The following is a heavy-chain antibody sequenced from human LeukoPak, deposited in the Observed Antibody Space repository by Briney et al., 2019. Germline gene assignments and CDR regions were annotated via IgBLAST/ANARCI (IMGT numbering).Heavy chain of an antibody. J-gene: IGHJ4*02. V-gene: IGHV3-11*06. Sequence: GGSLRLSCAASGFTFSDYCMSWIRQAPGKGLEWVSYISSGSSFTDYADSVRGRFTISRDNAKNSLHLQIHSLRAEDTAVYYCARSAGGSSYYFDCWGQGTLVTVSS. D-gene: IGHD6-13*01. CDR3: ARSAGGSSYYFDC. CDR1: GFTFSDYC. CDR2: ISSGSSFT.